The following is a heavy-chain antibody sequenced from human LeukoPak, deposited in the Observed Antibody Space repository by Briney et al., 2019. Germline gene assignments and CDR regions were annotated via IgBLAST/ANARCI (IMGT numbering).Heavy chain of an antibody. CDR3: APRAIVVVVAATSAAYYYYYMDV. Sequence: GGSLRLSCAASGFTFSSYAMSWVRQAPGKGLEWVSATSGSGGSTYYADSVKGRFTISRDNSKNTLYLQMNSLRAEDTAVYYCAPRAIVVVVAATSAAYYYYYMDVWGKGTTVTVSS. D-gene: IGHD2-15*01. V-gene: IGHV3-23*01. CDR2: TSGSGGST. CDR1: GFTFSSYA. J-gene: IGHJ6*03.